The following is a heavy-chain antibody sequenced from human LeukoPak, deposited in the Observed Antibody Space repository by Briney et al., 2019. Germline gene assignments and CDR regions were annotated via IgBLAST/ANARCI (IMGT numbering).Heavy chain of an antibody. CDR1: GCTFSSYW. D-gene: IGHD6-19*01. CDR3: ARQGLVNYYYYGMDV. J-gene: IGHJ6*02. Sequence: SGGSLRLSCAASGCTFSSYWMHWVRQAPGKGLEWVSRINSDGSSTSYADSVKGRFTISRDNAKNTLYLQMNSLRAEDTAVYYCARQGLVNYYYYGMDVWGQGTTVTVSS. V-gene: IGHV3-74*01. CDR2: INSDGSST.